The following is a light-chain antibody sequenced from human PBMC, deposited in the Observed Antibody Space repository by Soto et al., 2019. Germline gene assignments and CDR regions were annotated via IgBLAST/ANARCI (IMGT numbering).Light chain of an antibody. CDR2: KTS. CDR3: QYYHDYCWT. V-gene: IGKV1-5*03. CDR1: QSITSW. Sequence: DIQLTQSPSTLSASVGDRVTITCRASQSITSWLAWYQQKPGKAPNLLIYKTSNLESGVPSRFSGSGSGTEFTVTISSLQPDDFATYYCQYYHDYCWTFGQGTKVEI. J-gene: IGKJ1*01.